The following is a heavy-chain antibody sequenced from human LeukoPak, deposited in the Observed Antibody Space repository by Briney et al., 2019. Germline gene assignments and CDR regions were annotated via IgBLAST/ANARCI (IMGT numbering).Heavy chain of an antibody. CDR3: ARGQYSPDY. CDR2: IWYDGSNK. J-gene: IGHJ4*02. CDR1: GFTFSSYG. D-gene: IGHD2-15*01. Sequence: GRSLRLSCAASGFTFSSYGMHWVRQAPGKGLEWVAVIWYDGSNKYYTDSVKDRFTISRDNSKNTLYLQMNSLRAEGTAVYYCARGQYSPDYWGQGTLVTVSS. V-gene: IGHV3-33*01.